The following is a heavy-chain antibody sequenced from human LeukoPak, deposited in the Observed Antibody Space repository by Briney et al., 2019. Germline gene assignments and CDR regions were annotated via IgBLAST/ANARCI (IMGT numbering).Heavy chain of an antibody. V-gene: IGHV3-23*01. J-gene: IGHJ4*02. Sequence: GGSLRLSCAASGFTFSSYSMNWVRQAPGKGLEWVSAISGSGGSTYYADSVKGRFTISRDNSKNTLYLQMNSLRAEDTAVYYCAKGGGYSSSWLFDYWGQGTLVTVSS. D-gene: IGHD6-13*01. CDR2: ISGSGGST. CDR1: GFTFSSYS. CDR3: AKGGGYSSSWLFDY.